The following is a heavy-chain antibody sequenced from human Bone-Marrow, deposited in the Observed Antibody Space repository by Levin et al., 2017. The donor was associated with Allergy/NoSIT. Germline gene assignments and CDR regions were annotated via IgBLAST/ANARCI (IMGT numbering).Heavy chain of an antibody. CDR3: ARGNNYFDS. Sequence: RSQTLSLTCAISGDSVSRDLTAWNWLRQSPSAGLEWLGRTHYRSKFYTDYAGSVQSRIKIYPDTSKNQFSLQLLSATPEDTAVYFCARGNNYFDSWGQGTPVTVSS. CDR1: GDSVSRDLTA. J-gene: IGHJ4*02. V-gene: IGHV6-1*01. CDR2: THYRSKFYT.